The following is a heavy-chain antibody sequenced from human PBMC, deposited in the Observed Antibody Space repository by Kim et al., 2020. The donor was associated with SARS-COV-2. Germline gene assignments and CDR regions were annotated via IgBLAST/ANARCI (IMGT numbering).Heavy chain of an antibody. V-gene: IGHV4-39*01. Sequence: PSLTSRVTISVDTSKNLFSLKLSSVTAADTAVYYCARHNTYYYDSSGPDVWGQGTTVTVSS. J-gene: IGHJ6*02. D-gene: IGHD3-22*01. CDR3: ARHNTYYYDSSGPDV.